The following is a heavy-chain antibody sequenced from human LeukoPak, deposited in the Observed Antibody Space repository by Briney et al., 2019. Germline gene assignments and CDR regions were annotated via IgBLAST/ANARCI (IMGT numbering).Heavy chain of an antibody. CDR3: AKDAVPAAYYYYYMDV. CDR1: GFTFSSYA. V-gene: IGHV3-23*01. CDR2: ISGSGGST. J-gene: IGHJ6*03. Sequence: GGSLRLSCAASGFTFSSYAMSWVRQAPGKGLEWVSAISGSGGSTYYADSVKGRFTISRDNSKNTLYLQMNSLRAEDTAVYYRAKDAVPAAYYYYYMDVWGKGTTVTVSS. D-gene: IGHD2-2*01.